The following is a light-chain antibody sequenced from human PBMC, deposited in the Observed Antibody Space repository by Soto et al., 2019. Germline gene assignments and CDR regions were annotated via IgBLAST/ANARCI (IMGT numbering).Light chain of an antibody. J-gene: IGKJ4*01. Sequence: EIVLTQSPGTLSLSPGERATLSCRASQSVSSSYLAWHQQKPGQAPRLLIYNTSSRATGIPDRFSGSGSGTDFTLTISRLELEDFAVYYCQQYGSSLLTFGGGTKVEIK. CDR1: QSVSSSY. CDR3: QQYGSSLLT. V-gene: IGKV3-20*01. CDR2: NTS.